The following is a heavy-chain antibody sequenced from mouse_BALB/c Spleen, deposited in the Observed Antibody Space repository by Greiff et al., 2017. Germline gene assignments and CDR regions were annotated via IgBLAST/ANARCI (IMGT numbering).Heavy chain of an antibody. CDR1: GYAFSSSW. Sequence: VKLMESGPELVKPGASVKISCKASGYAFSSSWMNWVKQRPGQGLEWIGRIYPGDGDTNYNGKFKGKATLTADKSSSTAYMQLSSLTSVDSAVYFCARRPSYAMDYWGQGTSVTVSS. CDR3: ARRPSYAMDY. J-gene: IGHJ4*01. CDR2: IYPGDGDT. V-gene: IGHV1-82*01.